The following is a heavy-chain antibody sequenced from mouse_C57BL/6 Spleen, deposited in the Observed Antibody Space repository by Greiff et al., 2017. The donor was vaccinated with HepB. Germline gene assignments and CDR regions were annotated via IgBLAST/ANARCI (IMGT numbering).Heavy chain of an antibody. CDR1: GFTFSDYY. CDR3: ARYGNYSHWYFDV. D-gene: IGHD2-1*01. Sequence: EVMLVESGGGLVQPGGSLKLSCAASGFTFSDYYMYWVRQTPEKRLEWVAYISNGGGSTYYPDTVKGRFTISRDNAKHTLYLQMSRLKSEDTAMYYCARYGNYSHWYFDVWGTGTTVTVSS. J-gene: IGHJ1*03. CDR2: ISNGGGST. V-gene: IGHV5-12*01.